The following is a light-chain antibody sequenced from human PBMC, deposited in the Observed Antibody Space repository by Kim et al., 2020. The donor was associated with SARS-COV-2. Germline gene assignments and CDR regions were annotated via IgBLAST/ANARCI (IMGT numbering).Light chain of an antibody. V-gene: IGKV4-1*01. Sequence: SATINCKSSQSVLYSSNNMNYLAWYQQKPGQPPKLLIYWASTRESGVPDRFSGSGSGTDFTLTISSLQAEDVAVYYCQQYYSTPLTFGGGTKVEI. CDR3: QQYYSTPLT. J-gene: IGKJ4*01. CDR1: QSVLYSSNNMNY. CDR2: WAS.